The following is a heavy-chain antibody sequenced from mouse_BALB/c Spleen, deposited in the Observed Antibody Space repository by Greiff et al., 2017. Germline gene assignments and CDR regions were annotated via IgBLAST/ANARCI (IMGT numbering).Heavy chain of an antibody. V-gene: IGHV1-77*01. CDR2: IYPGSGST. CDR1: GYTFTDYV. Sequence: VQLQQSGPELVKPGASVKMSCKASGYTFTDYVISWVKQRTGQGLEWIGEIYPGSGSTYYNEKFKGKATLTADKSSNTAYMQLSSLTSEDSAVYFCARRGHCYGCNWYFDVWGAGTTVTVSS. J-gene: IGHJ1*01. D-gene: IGHD1-2*01. CDR3: ARRGHCYGCNWYFDV.